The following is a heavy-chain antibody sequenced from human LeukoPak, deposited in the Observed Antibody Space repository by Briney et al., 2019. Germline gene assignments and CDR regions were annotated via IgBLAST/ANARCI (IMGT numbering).Heavy chain of an antibody. D-gene: IGHD5-24*01. J-gene: IGHJ4*02. CDR1: GFTFSNYW. V-gene: IGHV3-21*01. CDR2: ISTSSSYI. CDR3: ARGRWSFDY. Sequence: GGSLRLSCATSGFTFSNYWMTWVRQTPGKGLEWVSSISTSSSYIYYADSVKGRFTISRDNAKNSLYLQMNSLRAEDTAVYYCARGRWSFDYWGQGTLVTVSS.